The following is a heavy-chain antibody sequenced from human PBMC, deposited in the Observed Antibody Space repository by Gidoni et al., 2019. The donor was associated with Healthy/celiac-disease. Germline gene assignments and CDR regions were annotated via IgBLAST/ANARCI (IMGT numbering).Heavy chain of an antibody. CDR3: ARDLGRIAAGD. Sequence: EVQLVEYGGGLVQPGGSLRLSCAASGFTFSSYWMHWVRQAPGKGLVWVSRINSDGSSTSYAASVKGRFTISRDNAKNTLYMQMNSLRAEDTAVYYCARDLGRIAAGDWGQGTLVTVSS. V-gene: IGHV3-74*01. CDR2: INSDGSST. D-gene: IGHD6-13*01. CDR1: GFTFSSYW. J-gene: IGHJ4*02.